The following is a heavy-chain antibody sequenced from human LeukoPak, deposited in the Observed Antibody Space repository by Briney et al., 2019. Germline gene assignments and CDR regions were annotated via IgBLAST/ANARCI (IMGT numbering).Heavy chain of an antibody. V-gene: IGHV1-24*01. CDR3: AKYYYDSSGYYDAFDI. D-gene: IGHD3-22*01. Sequence: AASVTVSCKVSGYTLTELSMHWVRQAPGKGLEWMGGFYPEDGETIYAQKFQGRVTMTEDTSTDTAYMELSSLRSEDTAVYYCAKYYYDSSGYYDAFDIWGQGTMVTVSS. CDR1: GYTLTELS. CDR2: FYPEDGET. J-gene: IGHJ3*02.